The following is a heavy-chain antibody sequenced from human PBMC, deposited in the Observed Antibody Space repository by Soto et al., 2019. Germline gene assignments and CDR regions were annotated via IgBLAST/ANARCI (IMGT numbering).Heavy chain of an antibody. CDR2: INDYDGRT. CDR3: ANLGKGIYYYMDV. J-gene: IGHJ6*03. V-gene: IGHV3-23*01. CDR1: GLTFSSFA. D-gene: IGHD7-27*01. Sequence: EVHLLQSGGGLIQRGVPRRLSCGASGLTFSSFAMTWVRRAPGKGLEWVETINDYDGRTYYADSVKGRFTISRDNSKNTLYLQKNRLRAADTAVYFCANLGKGIYYYMDVWGKGTTVTVSS.